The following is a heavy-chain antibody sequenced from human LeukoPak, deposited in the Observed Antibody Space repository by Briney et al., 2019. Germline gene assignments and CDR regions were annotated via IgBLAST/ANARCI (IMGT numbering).Heavy chain of an antibody. V-gene: IGHV4-61*02. CDR1: GVSIANTFYY. Sequence: PSQTLSLTCTVSGVSIANTFYYWNWLRQPAGKGLEWIGRIYTTGSTDYNPSLKSRVTISLDTARNQFSLKLSSATAADTAVYYCARRQDGHDYWGQGTLVTVSS. CDR2: IYTTGST. CDR3: ARRQDGHDY. J-gene: IGHJ4*02.